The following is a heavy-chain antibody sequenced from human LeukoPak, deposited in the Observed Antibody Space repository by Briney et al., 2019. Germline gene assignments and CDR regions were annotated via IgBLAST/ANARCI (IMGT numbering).Heavy chain of an antibody. CDR2: IYYTGST. J-gene: IGHJ4*02. D-gene: IGHD3-10*01. CDR3: ARRGGSGRSFDY. Sequence: PSETLSLTCTVSGGSVSSGTYYWSWIRQPPGKGLAWIGYIYYTGSTDYNPSLKSRLTISVDTSKNQSSLKLSSVTAADTAVYYCARRGGSGRSFDYWGQGTLVTVSS. V-gene: IGHV4-61*01. CDR1: GGSVSSGTYY.